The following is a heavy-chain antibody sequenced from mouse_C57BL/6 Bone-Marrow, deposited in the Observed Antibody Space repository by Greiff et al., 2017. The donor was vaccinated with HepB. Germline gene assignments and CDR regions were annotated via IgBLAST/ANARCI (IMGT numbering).Heavy chain of an antibody. CDR1: GYSITSGYY. J-gene: IGHJ1*03. CDR2: ISYDGSN. CDR3: ARDYYGSSGWYFDV. V-gene: IGHV3-6*01. D-gene: IGHD1-1*01. Sequence: EVQLVESGPGLVKPSQSLSLTCSVTGYSITSGYYWNWIRQFPGNKLEWMGYISYDGSNNYNPSLKNRISITRDTSKNQFFLKLNSVTTEDTATYYCARDYYGSSGWYFDVWGTGTTVTVSS.